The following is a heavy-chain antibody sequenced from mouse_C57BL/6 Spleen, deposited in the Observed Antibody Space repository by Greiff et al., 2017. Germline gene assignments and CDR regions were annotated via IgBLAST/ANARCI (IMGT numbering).Heavy chain of an antibody. J-gene: IGHJ2*01. CDR1: GYTFTSYW. D-gene: IGHD1-1*01. Sequence: QVQLQQSGAELVMPGASVKLSCKASGYTFTSYWMHWVKQRPGQGLEWIGEIDPSDSYTNYNQKFKGKSTLTVDKSSSTAYMQLSSLTSEDSAVYYCARRRGVTTVVAPFDYWGQGTTLTVSS. CDR2: IDPSDSYT. V-gene: IGHV1-69*01. CDR3: ARRRGVTTVVAPFDY.